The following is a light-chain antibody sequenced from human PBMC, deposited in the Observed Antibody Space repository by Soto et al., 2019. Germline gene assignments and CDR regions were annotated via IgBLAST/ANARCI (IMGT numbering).Light chain of an antibody. CDR3: SSYTSSSIDYV. CDR1: SSDVGGYNY. CDR2: EVS. Sequence: QSALTQPASVSGSPGQSITISCTGTSSDVGGYNYVSWYQQHPGKAPKLMSYEVSNRPSGVSHRFSGSRPGNTASLTISGLQAEDEADYYCSSYTSSSIDYVFGTGTKLTVL. V-gene: IGLV2-14*01. J-gene: IGLJ1*01.